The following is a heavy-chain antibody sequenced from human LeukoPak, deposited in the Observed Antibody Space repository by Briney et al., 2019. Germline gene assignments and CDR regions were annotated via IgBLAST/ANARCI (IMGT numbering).Heavy chain of an antibody. CDR2: ISSSGSTI. CDR3: ARPQAQYSSGWYDY. Sequence: GGSLRLSCAASGFTFRSYAMTWVRQAPGKGLEWVSYISSSGSTIYYADSVKGRFTISRDNAKNSLYLQMNSLRAEDTAVYYCARPQAQYSSGWYDYWGQGTLVTVSS. CDR1: GFTFRSYA. V-gene: IGHV3-48*03. D-gene: IGHD6-19*01. J-gene: IGHJ4*02.